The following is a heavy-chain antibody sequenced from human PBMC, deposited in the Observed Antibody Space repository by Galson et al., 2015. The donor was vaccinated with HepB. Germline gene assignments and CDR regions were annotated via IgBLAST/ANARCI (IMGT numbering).Heavy chain of an antibody. CDR1: GFTFSSYA. CDR3: AKDQCSSSTSCYYFDY. J-gene: IGHJ4*02. CDR2: ISGGGGLT. Sequence: SLRLSCAASGFTFSSYAMSWVRQAPGKGLEWVSTISGGGGLTYYADSVKGRFTISRDNSKNTLHLQVNSLRAEDTAVYYCAKDQCSSSTSCYYFDYWGQGTLVTVSS. V-gene: IGHV3-23*01. D-gene: IGHD2-2*01.